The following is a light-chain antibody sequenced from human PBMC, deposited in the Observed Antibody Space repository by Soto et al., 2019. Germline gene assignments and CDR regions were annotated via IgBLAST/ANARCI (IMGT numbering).Light chain of an antibody. CDR1: SSDVGGYNY. CDR2: DVT. Sequence: QSVLTQPRSVSGSPGQSVTISCTGTSSDVGGYNYVSWYQQHPDKAPKVMIYDVTKRPSEVPDRFSGSKSGNTASLTISGLQAEDDAEYYCCSYAGGYTLALGGGTKVTVL. CDR3: CSYAGGYTLA. J-gene: IGLJ2*01. V-gene: IGLV2-11*01.